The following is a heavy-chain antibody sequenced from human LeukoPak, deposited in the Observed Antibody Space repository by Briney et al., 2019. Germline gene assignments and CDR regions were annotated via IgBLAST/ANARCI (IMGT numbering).Heavy chain of an antibody. D-gene: IGHD3-16*02. CDR2: IKQDGSEK. CDR1: GFTFSSYW. J-gene: IGHJ4*02. Sequence: PGGSLRLSCAASGFTFSSYWMSWVRQAPGKGLEWVANIKQDGSEKYYVDSVKGRFTISRDNAKNSLYLQMNSLRAEDTAVYYCARSLGELSLYFDYWGQGTLVTVSS. CDR3: ARSLGELSLYFDY. V-gene: IGHV3-7*01.